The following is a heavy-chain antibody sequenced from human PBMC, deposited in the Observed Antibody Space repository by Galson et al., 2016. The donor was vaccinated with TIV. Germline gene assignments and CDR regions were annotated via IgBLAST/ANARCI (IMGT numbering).Heavy chain of an antibody. Sequence: SLRLSCATSGFTVNSNYMSWVRQAPGKGPEWVAIIYGNGWTFYGDSMKGRFSISRDSSKNTLYLQMNSLRPDDTAIYYCGRGSSPNNSGPSADYWGQGTLVTVSS. CDR3: GRGSSPNNSGPSADY. J-gene: IGHJ4*02. D-gene: IGHD5-12*01. V-gene: IGHV3-66*02. CDR2: IYGNGWT. CDR1: GFTVNSNY.